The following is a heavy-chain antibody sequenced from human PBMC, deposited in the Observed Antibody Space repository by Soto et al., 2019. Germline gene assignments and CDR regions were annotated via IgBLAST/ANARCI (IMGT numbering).Heavy chain of an antibody. Sequence: QVQLVKSGAEVKKPGSSVKVSCKASGGTYSSYAISWVRQAPGQGLEWMGGIIPIFGTANYAQKFQGRVTITADESTSTAYMELSSLRPEDTAVYYCAREGTVTTAAFDIWGQGTMVTVSS. CDR1: GGTYSSYA. CDR3: AREGTVTTAAFDI. J-gene: IGHJ3*02. V-gene: IGHV1-69*01. D-gene: IGHD4-17*01. CDR2: IIPIFGTA.